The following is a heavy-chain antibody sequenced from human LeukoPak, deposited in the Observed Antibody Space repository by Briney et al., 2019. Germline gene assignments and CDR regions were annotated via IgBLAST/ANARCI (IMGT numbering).Heavy chain of an antibody. J-gene: IGHJ6*02. CDR2: ISYDGSNK. V-gene: IGHV3-30-3*01. D-gene: IGHD5-18*01. CDR1: GFTFSSYA. Sequence: PGGSLRLSCAGSGFTFSSYAMHWVRQAPGKGLEWVAVISYDGSNKYYADSVKGRFTISRDNSKNTLYLQMNSLRAEDTAVYYCARQAMVEYYYYGMDVWGQGTTVTVSS. CDR3: ARQAMVEYYYYGMDV.